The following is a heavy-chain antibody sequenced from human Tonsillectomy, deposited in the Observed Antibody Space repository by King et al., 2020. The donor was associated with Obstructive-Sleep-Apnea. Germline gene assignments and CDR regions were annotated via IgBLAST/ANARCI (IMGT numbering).Heavy chain of an antibody. CDR1: GGSISSGGYS. Sequence: QLQESGPGLVKPSQTLSLTCAVSGGSISSGGYSWSWIRQPPGKGLEWIGYIYYSGSTYYNPSLKSRVTISVDTSKNQFSLKLSSVTAADTAVYYCARGWGRGTGVDFDYWGQGTLVTVSS. V-gene: IGHV4-30-4*07. CDR3: ARGWGRGTGVDFDY. D-gene: IGHD7-27*01. CDR2: IYYSGST. J-gene: IGHJ4*02.